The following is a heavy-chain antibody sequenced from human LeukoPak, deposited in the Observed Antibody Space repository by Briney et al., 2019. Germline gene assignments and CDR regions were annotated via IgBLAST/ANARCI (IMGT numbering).Heavy chain of an antibody. J-gene: IGHJ4*02. V-gene: IGHV4-31*03. CDR2: IYYSGST. CDR3: ATTVGSYFDY. CDR1: GGSISSGGYY. Sequence: SETLSLTCTVSGGSISSGGYYWSWIRQHPGKGLEWIGYIYYSGSTYYNPSLKSRVTMSADTSENQFPLKLSSVTAADTAVYYCATTVGSYFDYWSQGTLVTVSS. D-gene: IGHD3-16*01.